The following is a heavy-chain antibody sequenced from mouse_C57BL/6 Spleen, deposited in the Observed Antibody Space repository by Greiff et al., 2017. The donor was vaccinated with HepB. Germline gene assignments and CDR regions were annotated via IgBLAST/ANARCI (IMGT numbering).Heavy chain of an antibody. CDR3: ARHSGPSFFDY. Sequence: EVQVVESGGDLVKPGGSLKLSCAASGFTFSSYGMSWVRQTPDKRLEWVATISSGGSYTYYPDSVKGRFTISRDNAKNTLYLQMSSLKSEDTAMYYCARHSGPSFFDYWGQGTTLTVSS. CDR2: ISSGGSYT. V-gene: IGHV5-6*01. D-gene: IGHD1-3*01. CDR1: GFTFSSYG. J-gene: IGHJ2*01.